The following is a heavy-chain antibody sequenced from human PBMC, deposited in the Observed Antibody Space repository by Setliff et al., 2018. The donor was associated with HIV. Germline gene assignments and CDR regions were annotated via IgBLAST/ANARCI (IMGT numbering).Heavy chain of an antibody. CDR2: IYSGGTT. CDR3: ARDLSRSADYGVFDL. Sequence: GGSLRLSCTASGFTISRNYMSWVRQAPGKGLEWVSVIYSGGTTSYADSVKGRFTVSRDNSNNALYLQMNSLKTEDTALYYCARDLSRSADYGVFDLWGQGTLVTVSS. D-gene: IGHD4-17*01. V-gene: IGHV3-66*02. CDR1: GFTISRNY. J-gene: IGHJ4*02.